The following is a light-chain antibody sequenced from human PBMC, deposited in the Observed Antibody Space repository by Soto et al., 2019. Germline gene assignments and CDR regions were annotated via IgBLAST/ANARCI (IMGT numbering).Light chain of an antibody. V-gene: IGKV3D-20*02. CDR2: DAS. Sequence: EIVLTQSPATLSLSPGERATLSCRASQTVRSNSLAWYQQKPGQAPRLLIYDASSRPPGIPDRFSGGGSGTDFTLTISRLEPEDFAVYYCQQSATFGPGTKVDIK. CDR1: QTVRSNS. J-gene: IGKJ3*01. CDR3: QQSAT.